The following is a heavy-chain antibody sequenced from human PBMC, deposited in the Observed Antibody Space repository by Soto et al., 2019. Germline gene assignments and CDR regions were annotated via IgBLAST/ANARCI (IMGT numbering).Heavy chain of an antibody. Sequence: GGSLRLSCAASGFTFSTYAMSWVRQAPGKGLEWVSTIGGSAVATYYPDSLKGRFTIPRDNSKSTLYLQMHSLSAEDTAIYYCAKEGEGYNWGIGYFDYWGQGTVVTVSS. J-gene: IGHJ4*02. CDR3: AKEGEGYNWGIGYFDY. V-gene: IGHV3-23*01. CDR2: IGGSAVAT. CDR1: GFTFSTYA. D-gene: IGHD3-16*01.